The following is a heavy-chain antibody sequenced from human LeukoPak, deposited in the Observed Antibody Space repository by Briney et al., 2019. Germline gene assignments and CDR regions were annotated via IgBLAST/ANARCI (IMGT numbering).Heavy chain of an antibody. J-gene: IGHJ4*02. CDR1: GGTFSSYA. CDR2: IIPIFGTA. D-gene: IGHD6-13*01. Sequence: SVKLSCTASGGTFSSYAISWVRQAPGQGLEWMGRIIPIFGTANYAQKFKGRVTITKDESTSTAYMELSNLRSEDTAVYYRTRSSPKDSSSWFDYFDYWGQRTLVTVSS. V-gene: IGHV1-69*05. CDR3: TRSSPKDSSSWFDYFDY.